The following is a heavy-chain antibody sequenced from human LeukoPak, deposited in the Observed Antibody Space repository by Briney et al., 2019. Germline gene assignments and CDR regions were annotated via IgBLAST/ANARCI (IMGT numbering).Heavy chain of an antibody. CDR1: GGTFSSYA. Sequence: SVKVSCKASGGTFSSYAISWERQAPGQGLEWMGRIIPIFGTANYAQKFQGRVTITTDESTSTAYMELSSLRSEDTAVYYCAREIFMTVSGRVVVIPNFDYWGQGTLVTVSS. CDR3: AREIFMTVSGRVVVIPNFDY. CDR2: IIPIFGTA. V-gene: IGHV1-69*05. D-gene: IGHD3-22*01. J-gene: IGHJ4*02.